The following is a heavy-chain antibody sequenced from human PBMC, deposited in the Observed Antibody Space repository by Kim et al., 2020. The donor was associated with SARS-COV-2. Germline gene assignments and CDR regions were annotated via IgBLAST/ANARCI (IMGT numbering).Heavy chain of an antibody. CDR2: TA. Sequence: TANSAQKFQGRVTITADESTSTSYMELSSLRSEDTAVYYCASHYPGNFDYWGQGTLVTVSS. CDR3: ASHYPGNFDY. J-gene: IGHJ4*02. D-gene: IGHD3-10*01. V-gene: IGHV1-69*01.